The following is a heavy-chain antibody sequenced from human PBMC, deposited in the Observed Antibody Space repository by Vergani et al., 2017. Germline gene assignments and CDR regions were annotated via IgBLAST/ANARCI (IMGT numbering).Heavy chain of an antibody. V-gene: IGHV4-59*01. CDR3: ARWEASGSYL. CDR2: IYYSGST. D-gene: IGHD1-26*01. J-gene: IGHJ4*02. CDR1: GFTFSSYS. Sequence: VQLVESGGGLVKPGGSLRLSCAASGFTFSSYSMNWVRQAPGKGLEWIGYIYYSGSTNYNPSLKSRVTISVDTSKNQFSLKLSSVTAADTAVYYCARWEASGSYLWGQGTLVTVSS.